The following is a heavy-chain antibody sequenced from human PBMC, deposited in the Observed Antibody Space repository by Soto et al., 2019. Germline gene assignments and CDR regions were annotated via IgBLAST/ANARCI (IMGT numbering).Heavy chain of an antibody. Sequence: HVQLQESGPGLVKPSDTLSLTCAVPDSSVSSSYWWGWIRQPPGKGLEWVGYISYNGDTYSNPSLKRRVSMSVDTSKNHFSLKLDSVTAIDTATYYCARIVAPGTQGWFDPLGQGTLVTVSS. D-gene: IGHD1-1*01. CDR1: DSSVSSSYW. V-gene: IGHV4-28*01. CDR3: ARIVAPGTQGWFDP. CDR2: ISYNGDT. J-gene: IGHJ5*02.